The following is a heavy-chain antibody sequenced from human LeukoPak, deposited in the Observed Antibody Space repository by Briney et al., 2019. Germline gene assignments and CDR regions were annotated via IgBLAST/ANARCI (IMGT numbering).Heavy chain of an antibody. CDR3: ARDGYNSALDY. J-gene: IGHJ4*02. Sequence: SETLSLTCTVSGYSISSGYYWGWIRQPPGKGLEWIGSIYHSGSTYYNPSLKSRVTISVDTSKNQSSLKLNSVTAADTAVYYCARDGYNSALDYWGQGTLVTVSS. V-gene: IGHV4-38-2*02. CDR1: GYSISSGYY. CDR2: IYHSGST. D-gene: IGHD5-24*01.